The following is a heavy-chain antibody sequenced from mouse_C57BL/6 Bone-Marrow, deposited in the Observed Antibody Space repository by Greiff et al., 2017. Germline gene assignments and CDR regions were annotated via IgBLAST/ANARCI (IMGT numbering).Heavy chain of an antibody. J-gene: IGHJ4*01. CDR2: IDPSDSYP. Sequence: QVQLQQPGAELVMPGASVKLSCKASGYTFTSYWMHWVKQRPGQGLEWIGEIDPSDSYPNYNQKFKGKSTLTVAKSSSTAYMQLSSLTSEDSAVYYCARSYYSNYVGVYYYAMDYWGQGTSVTVSS. CDR1: GYTFTSYW. V-gene: IGHV1-69*01. D-gene: IGHD2-5*01. CDR3: ARSYYSNYVGVYYYAMDY.